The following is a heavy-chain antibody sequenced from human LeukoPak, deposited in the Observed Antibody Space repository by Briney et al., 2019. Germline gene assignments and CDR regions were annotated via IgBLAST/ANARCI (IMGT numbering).Heavy chain of an antibody. CDR3: ARFRHIDGMDV. CDR2: ISSSSSYI. CDR1: GSTFSGYS. V-gene: IGHV3-21*01. D-gene: IGHD2-21*01. Sequence: GGSLRLSCAASGSTFSGYSMNWVRQAPGKGLEWVSSISSSSSYIYYADSVKGRFTISRDNAKNSLYLQMNSLRAEDTAVYYCARFRHIDGMDVWGQGTTVTVSS. J-gene: IGHJ6*02.